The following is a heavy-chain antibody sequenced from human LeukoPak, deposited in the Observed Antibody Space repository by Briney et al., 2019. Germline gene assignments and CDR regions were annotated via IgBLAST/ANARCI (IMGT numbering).Heavy chain of an antibody. V-gene: IGHV4-61*02. CDR3: ARDPYYDSSGYYPLGV. Sequence: PSETLSLTCTVSGGSISSVSYYWSWIRHPAGKGLEWIGRIYTSGSTNYNPSLKSRVTISVDTSKNQFSLKLSSVTAADTAVYYCARDPYYDSSGYYPLGVWGQGTLVTVSS. J-gene: IGHJ4*02. D-gene: IGHD3-22*01. CDR2: IYTSGST. CDR1: GGSISSVSYY.